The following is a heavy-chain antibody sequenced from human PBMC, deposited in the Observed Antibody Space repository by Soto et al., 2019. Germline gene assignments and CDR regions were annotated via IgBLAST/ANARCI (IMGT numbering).Heavy chain of an antibody. CDR3: ARLRSAGGVRGVIYWFDP. D-gene: IGHD3-10*01. CDR2: FYVGGST. CDR1: GDSVNNYY. Sequence: QVQLQESGPGLVKPSKTLSLTCTVSGDSVNNYYWIWIRQPPGKGLEYMGHFYVGGSTNYNPSLKSRLTISLDTSKNQLSLKLNSVTAADTAIYYCARLRSAGGVRGVIYWFDPWGQGILVSVSS. V-gene: IGHV4-59*08. J-gene: IGHJ5*02.